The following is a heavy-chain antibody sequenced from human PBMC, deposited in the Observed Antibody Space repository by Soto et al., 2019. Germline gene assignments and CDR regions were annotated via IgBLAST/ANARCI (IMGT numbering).Heavy chain of an antibody. V-gene: IGHV3-74*01. D-gene: IGHD3-22*01. Sequence: GWSLRLSCEASRCTFSNYWMHLVRQAPGKGLMWVSRINGDGSSTIYADSVRGRFTLSRDNTKNTLYLQMNSLRAEDTAIYYCARANYYAGSGYYQEYWGEGTLVTVSS. CDR3: ARANYYAGSGYYQEY. CDR1: RCTFSNYW. J-gene: IGHJ4*02. CDR2: INGDGSST.